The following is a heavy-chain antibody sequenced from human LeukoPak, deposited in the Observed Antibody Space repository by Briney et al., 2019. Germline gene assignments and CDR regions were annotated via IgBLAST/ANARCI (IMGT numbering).Heavy chain of an antibody. V-gene: IGHV2-70*17. J-gene: IGHJ4*02. D-gene: IGHD3-10*01. CDR3: ARMYYDSGSRRLDY. Sequence: SGPTLVNPTQTLTLTCTFSGFSLSTSGMCVSWIRQPPGKALEWLARIDLDDDKFYSTSLKTRLTISKDTSKNQVVLTMTNVDPVDTATYYCARMYYDSGSRRLDYWGQGTLVTVSS. CDR1: GFSLSTSGMC. CDR2: IDLDDDK.